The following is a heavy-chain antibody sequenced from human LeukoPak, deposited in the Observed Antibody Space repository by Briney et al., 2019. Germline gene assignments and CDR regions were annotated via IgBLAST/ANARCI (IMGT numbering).Heavy chain of an antibody. D-gene: IGHD3-10*01. Sequence: GGSLRLSCAASGFTFSSYGMHWVRQAPGKGLEWVAVISYDGSNKYYADSVKGRFTISRDNSKNTLYLQMNSLRAEDTAVYYCARLDYYGSGSYFDYWGQGTLVTVSS. CDR1: GFTFSSYG. V-gene: IGHV3-30*03. CDR3: ARLDYYGSGSYFDY. J-gene: IGHJ4*02. CDR2: ISYDGSNK.